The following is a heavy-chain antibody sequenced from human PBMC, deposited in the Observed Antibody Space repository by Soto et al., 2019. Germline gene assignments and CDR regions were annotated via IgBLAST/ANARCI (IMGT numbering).Heavy chain of an antibody. CDR1: GFTFSSYG. V-gene: IGHV3-30*18. CDR2: ISYDGSNK. Sequence: QVQLVESGGGVVQPGRSLRLSCAASGFTFSSYGMHWVRQAPGKGLEWVAVISYDGSNKYYADSVKGRFTISRDNSKNTLYLQMNSLRAEDTAVYYCAKDHGRGYCSSTSCYYYYYGMDVWGQGTTVTVSS. CDR3: AKDHGRGYCSSTSCYYYYYGMDV. J-gene: IGHJ6*02. D-gene: IGHD2-2*01.